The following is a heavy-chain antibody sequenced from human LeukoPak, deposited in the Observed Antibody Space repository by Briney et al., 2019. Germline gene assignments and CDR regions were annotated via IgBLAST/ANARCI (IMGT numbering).Heavy chain of an antibody. CDR3: ARDSYSSSWYQNYYYYYMDV. CDR1: GFTFSSYS. Sequence: GGSLRLSCAASGFTFSSYSMNWVRQAPGKGLEWVSYISSSSSTIYYADSVKGRFTISRDNAKNSLYLQMNSLRAEDTAVYYCARDSYSSSWYQNYYYYYMDVWGKGTTVTVSS. CDR2: ISSSSSTI. J-gene: IGHJ6*03. V-gene: IGHV3-48*01. D-gene: IGHD6-13*01.